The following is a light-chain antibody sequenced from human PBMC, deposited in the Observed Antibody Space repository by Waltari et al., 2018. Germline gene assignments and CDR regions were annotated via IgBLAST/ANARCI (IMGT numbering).Light chain of an antibody. J-gene: IGLJ3*02. Sequence: QSVLTHPPSVSGAPVQRVPIPCPGSASNIGPGYDVPWYQQLPRAAPKLLIYGRSSRPLGVPDRFFGSTSGTSASLAITGLQAEDEADYYCQSYDTSLSVVFGGGTKLTVL. V-gene: IGLV1-40*01. CDR3: QSYDTSLSVV. CDR2: GRS. CDR1: ASNIGPGYD.